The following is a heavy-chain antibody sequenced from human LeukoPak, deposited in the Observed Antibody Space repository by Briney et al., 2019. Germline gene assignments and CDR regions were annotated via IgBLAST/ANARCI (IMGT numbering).Heavy chain of an antibody. CDR3: ARLVGNSPDY. J-gene: IGHJ4*02. Sequence: SQTLSLTCAISGDSVSSNTAAWNWIRQSPSRGLEWLGRTYYRSKWKSDYAVSLRGRINISPDTSKNQFSLLLNSETPEETAVYCFARLVGNSPDYWGQGALVTVSS. D-gene: IGHD6-13*01. V-gene: IGHV6-1*01. CDR2: TYYRSKWKS. CDR1: GDSVSSNTAA.